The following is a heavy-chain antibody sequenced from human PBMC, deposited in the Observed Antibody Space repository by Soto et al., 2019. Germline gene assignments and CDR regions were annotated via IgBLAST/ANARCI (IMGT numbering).Heavy chain of an antibody. D-gene: IGHD2-15*01. Sequence: QVQLQESGPGLVKPSQTLSLTCTVSGGSMNSGGYCWNWIRQHPGEGLEWIGCISYGGTTSYNPSVKSRVTISVDTSKNQFSLKLSSVTAADTAVYYCSRGILVWGQGTLITVSS. CDR1: GGSMNSGGYC. CDR3: SRGILV. V-gene: IGHV4-31*03. CDR2: ISYGGTT. J-gene: IGHJ4*02.